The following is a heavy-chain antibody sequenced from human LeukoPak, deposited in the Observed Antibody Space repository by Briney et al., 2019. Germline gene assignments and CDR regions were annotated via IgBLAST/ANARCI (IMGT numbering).Heavy chain of an antibody. V-gene: IGHV4-39*07. J-gene: IGHJ4*02. D-gene: IGHD6-13*01. CDR1: GGSISSSGYY. CDR3: AREYSSSRYDY. CDR2: VYYSGTT. Sequence: PSETLCLTCSVSGGSISSSGYYWGWIRQPPGKGLEWIGSVYYSGTTYYNPSLKSRVIISVDTSKNQFSLRLSSVTAADTAIYYCAREYSSSRYDYWGQGTPVSVSS.